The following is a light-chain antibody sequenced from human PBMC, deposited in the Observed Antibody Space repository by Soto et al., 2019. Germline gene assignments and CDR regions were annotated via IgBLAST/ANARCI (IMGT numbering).Light chain of an antibody. Sequence: QSALTQPASVSGSPGQSITISCTGTSSDVGGYNFVSWYQQHPGKAPKVMIYDVSNRPSGVSNRFSGSKSGNTASLTISGLQAEEEADYYCTSYTTSDTVVFGGGTQLTVL. V-gene: IGLV2-14*03. CDR2: DVS. J-gene: IGLJ2*01. CDR1: SSDVGGYNF. CDR3: TSYTTSDTVV.